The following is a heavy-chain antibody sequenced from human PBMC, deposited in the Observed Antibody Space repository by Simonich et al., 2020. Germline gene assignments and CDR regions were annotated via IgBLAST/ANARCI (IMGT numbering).Heavy chain of an antibody. CDR1: GGSISSSSYY. J-gene: IGHJ3*02. CDR2: IYYSWST. V-gene: IGHV4-39*01. D-gene: IGHD6-13*01. Sequence: QLQLQESGPGLVKPSETLSLTCTVSGGSISSSSYYWGWIRQPPGKGLEWIGSIYYSWSTYYNPALKSRVTIAVDTSKTQFSRKLSSVTAADTAVYYCARHAGFAFDIWGQGTMVTVSS. CDR3: ARHAGFAFDI.